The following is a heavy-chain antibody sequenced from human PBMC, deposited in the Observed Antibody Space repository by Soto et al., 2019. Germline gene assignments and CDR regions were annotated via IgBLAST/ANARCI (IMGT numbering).Heavy chain of an antibody. CDR2: ISNDGSTT. D-gene: IGHD3-10*01. Sequence: LRLSCAASGFTLSSNSMAWVRQAPGKRLQWVSGISNDGSTTFYIDSVRGRFTISRDTSTNTLYLQMDSLRVEDTAVYFCAKWSGFGDAWGQGTLVTVSS. V-gene: IGHV3-23*01. CDR3: AKWSGFGDA. J-gene: IGHJ5*02. CDR1: GFTLSSNS.